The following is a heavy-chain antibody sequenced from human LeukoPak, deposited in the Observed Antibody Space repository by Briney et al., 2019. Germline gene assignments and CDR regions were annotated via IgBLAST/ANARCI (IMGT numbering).Heavy chain of an antibody. J-gene: IGHJ4*02. CDR2: ISGSGGST. Sequence: GGSLRLSCAASGFTFSSYAMSWVRQAPGKGLEWVSAISGSGGSTYYADSVKGRFTISRDNSKNTLYLQMNSLRAEDTAVYYCAKLDLLMIVVAVIGYWGQGTLVTVSS. CDR3: AKLDLLMIVVAVIGY. D-gene: IGHD3-22*01. V-gene: IGHV3-23*01. CDR1: GFTFSSYA.